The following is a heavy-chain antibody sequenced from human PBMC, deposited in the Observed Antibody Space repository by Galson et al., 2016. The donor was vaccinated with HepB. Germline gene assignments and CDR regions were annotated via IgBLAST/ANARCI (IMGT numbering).Heavy chain of an antibody. V-gene: IGHV3-53*01. D-gene: IGHD6-13*01. J-gene: IGHJ5*01. CDR2: IYSGGAT. CDR3: ARDPGRIAAAGHLDS. CDR1: GFIVSSHY. Sequence: SLRLSCAGSGFIVSSHYVNWVRPPPGKGLAWVAIIYSGGATYYADSVKGRFTISRDNPKNTVYLQMKSLRAEDTAVYYCARDPGRIAAAGHLDSWGQGTLVTVSS.